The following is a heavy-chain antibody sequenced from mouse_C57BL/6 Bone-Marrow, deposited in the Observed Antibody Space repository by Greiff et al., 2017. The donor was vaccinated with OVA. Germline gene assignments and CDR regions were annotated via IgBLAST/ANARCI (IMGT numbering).Heavy chain of an antibody. J-gene: IGHJ2*01. V-gene: IGHV1-76*01. D-gene: IGHD1-1*01. CDR1: GYTFTDYY. CDR3: ARGYGSSYVGYCDY. Sequence: VQLQQSGAELVRPGASVKLSCKASGYTFTDYYINWVKQRPGQGLEWIARLYPGSGNTYYNEKFKGKATLTAEKSSSTAYMQLSSLTSEDAAGYCCARGYGSSYVGYCDYWGQGTTLTVSS. CDR2: LYPGSGNT.